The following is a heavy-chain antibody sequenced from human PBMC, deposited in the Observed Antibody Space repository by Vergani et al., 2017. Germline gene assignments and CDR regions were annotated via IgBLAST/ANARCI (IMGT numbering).Heavy chain of an antibody. Sequence: QVQLVQSGAEVKKPGSSVKVSCKASGGTFSTYAISWVRQAPGQGLEWMGRLIPIFGTTNYAQNFQGRVTITADESTSTAYMELSSLRSEDTAVYYCARDRRYCSGGSGYLDDWGQGSLLTVSS. D-gene: IGHD2-15*01. CDR1: GGTFSTYA. J-gene: IGHJ4*02. CDR3: ARDRRYCSGGSGYLDD. CDR2: LIPIFGTT. V-gene: IGHV1-69*13.